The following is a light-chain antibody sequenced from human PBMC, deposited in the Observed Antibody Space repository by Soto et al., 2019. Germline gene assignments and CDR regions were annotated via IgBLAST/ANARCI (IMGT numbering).Light chain of an antibody. V-gene: IGKV1-6*01. J-gene: IGKJ5*01. Sequence: AIQMTQSPSSLSASLGDRVTITCRASRGIGNDLGWYQQKPGKAPNLLIYSASSLQSGVPSRFSGSGSGTDFTLTISGLQPEDIATYYCQQYDNLITFGQGTRLEIK. CDR3: QQYDNLIT. CDR2: SAS. CDR1: RGIGND.